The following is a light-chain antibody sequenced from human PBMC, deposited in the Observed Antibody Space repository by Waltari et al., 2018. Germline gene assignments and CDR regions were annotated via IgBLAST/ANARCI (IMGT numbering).Light chain of an antibody. V-gene: IGKV4-1*01. J-gene: IGKJ1*01. CDR1: QSVSYSSNNKNY. Sequence: DIVMTQSPDYLAVYLGERATINCKSSQSVSYSSNNKNYLAWYQQKPGQPPKLRIYWASTRESGVPDRFSGSGSGTDFTLTISSLQAVDVAVYYCQQYYSTPLTFGQGTKVEIK. CDR2: WAS. CDR3: QQYYSTPLT.